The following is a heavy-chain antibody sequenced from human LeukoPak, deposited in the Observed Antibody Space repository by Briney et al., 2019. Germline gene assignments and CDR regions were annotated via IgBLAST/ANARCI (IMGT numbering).Heavy chain of an antibody. J-gene: IGHJ4*02. Sequence: GGSLRLSCAASGFTFRSYWMSWVRQAPGKGLEWVANIKQDGSEKYYVDSVKGRFTISRDNAKNSLYLQMNSLRAEDTAVYYCARAGGGVVISYWGQGTLVTVSS. V-gene: IGHV3-7*05. CDR2: IKQDGSEK. CDR1: GFTFRSYW. D-gene: IGHD3-3*01. CDR3: ARAGGGVVISY.